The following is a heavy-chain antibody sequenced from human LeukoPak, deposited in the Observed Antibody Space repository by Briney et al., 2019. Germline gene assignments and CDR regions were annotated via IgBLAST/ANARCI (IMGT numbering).Heavy chain of an antibody. CDR3: ARVLIWVRYYYMDV. D-gene: IGHD3-10*01. Sequence: SETPSLTCAVYGGSFSGYYWSWIRQPPGKGLEWIGEINHSGSTNYNPSLKSRVTISVDTSKNQFSLKLSSVTAADTAVYYCARVLIWVRYYYMDVWGKGTTVTVSS. CDR2: INHSGST. CDR1: GGSFSGYY. V-gene: IGHV4-34*01. J-gene: IGHJ6*03.